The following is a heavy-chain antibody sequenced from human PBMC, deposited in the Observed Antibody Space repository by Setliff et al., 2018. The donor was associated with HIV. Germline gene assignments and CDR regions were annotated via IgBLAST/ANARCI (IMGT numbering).Heavy chain of an antibody. V-gene: IGHV3-23*01. D-gene: IGHD3-22*01. CDR3: ARPNYYDSSGSFDY. J-gene: IGHJ4*02. Sequence: RGSLRLSCAASGFTFSNYAMSWVRQAPGKGLEWVSGISGSAGTTYYADSVKGRFTISRDNSKNTLYLQMNSLRAEDTAVYYCARPNYYDSSGSFDYWGQGTLVTVSS. CDR1: GFTFSNYA. CDR2: ISGSAGTT.